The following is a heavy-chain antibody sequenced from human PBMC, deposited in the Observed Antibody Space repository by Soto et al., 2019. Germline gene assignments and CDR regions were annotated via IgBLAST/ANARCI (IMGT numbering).Heavy chain of an antibody. V-gene: IGHV3-23*01. J-gene: IGHJ4*02. D-gene: IGHD4-17*01. Sequence: EVQLLESGGGLVQPGGSLRLSCAASGFTFSSYAMSWVRQAPGKGLEWVSAISGSGGSTYYADSVKGRFTISRDNSKNTLYLQMNSLRAEDTAVYYCAKEYYCDYPFAGGPFDYWGQGTLVTVSS. CDR2: ISGSGGST. CDR1: GFTFSSYA. CDR3: AKEYYCDYPFAGGPFDY.